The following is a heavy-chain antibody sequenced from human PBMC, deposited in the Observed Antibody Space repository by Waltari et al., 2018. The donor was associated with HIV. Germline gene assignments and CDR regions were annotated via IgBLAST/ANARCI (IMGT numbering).Heavy chain of an antibody. J-gene: IGHJ4*02. D-gene: IGHD6-19*01. CDR2: LSDEGTNK. CDR3: AKEMAGSFAY. CDR1: GLSVSSYG. V-gene: IGHV3-30*18. Sequence: QVQLVESGGGVVQPGKSLRLSCAASGLSVSSYGMHWVRQAPGKGLEWVAFLSDEGTNKYYTDSVKGRFTISRDNSKNTLFLQMNSLSVEDTALYYCAKEMAGSFAYWGQGTLVTVSS.